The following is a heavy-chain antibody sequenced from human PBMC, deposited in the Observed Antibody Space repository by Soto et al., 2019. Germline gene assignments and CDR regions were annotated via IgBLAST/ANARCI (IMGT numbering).Heavy chain of an antibody. D-gene: IGHD6-6*01. CDR1: GFTFGGYA. CDR2: IRGRAYSATT. Sequence: GGSLRLSCTASGFTFGGYAMGWIRQAPGKGLEWVAFIRGRAYSATTEYAASVKGRFTISRDDSKSIAYLQMNSLKTEDTAVYYCTRAAHPQWEISHYYFDSWDPGTLVTVSS. J-gene: IGHJ4*02. V-gene: IGHV3-49*03. CDR3: TRAAHPQWEISHYYFDS.